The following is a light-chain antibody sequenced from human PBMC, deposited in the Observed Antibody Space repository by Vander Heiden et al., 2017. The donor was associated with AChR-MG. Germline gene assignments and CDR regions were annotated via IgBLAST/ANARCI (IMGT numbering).Light chain of an antibody. CDR1: SLRSYY. CDR2: GKN. Sequence: SSELTQDPAVSVALGQTVRITCQGDSLRSYYASWYQQKPGQAPVLVIYGKNNRPSGIPDRFSGSSSGNTDSLTITGAQAEDEADYYGNSRDSSGKHLVFGGGTKLTVL. V-gene: IGLV3-19*01. CDR3: NSRDSSGKHLV. J-gene: IGLJ3*02.